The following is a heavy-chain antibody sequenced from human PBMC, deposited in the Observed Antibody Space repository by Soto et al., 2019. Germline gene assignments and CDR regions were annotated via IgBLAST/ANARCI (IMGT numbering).Heavy chain of an antibody. D-gene: IGHD6-6*01. CDR3: ARDLEPYSSSSTYYYYGMDV. Sequence: GGSLRLSCAASGFTFSSYAMHWVRQAPGKGLEWVAVISYDGSNKYYAESVKGRFTISRDNSKNTPYLQMNSLRAEDTAVYYCARDLEPYSSSSTYYYYGMDVWGQGTTVTVSS. CDR1: GFTFSSYA. J-gene: IGHJ6*02. CDR2: ISYDGSNK. V-gene: IGHV3-30-3*01.